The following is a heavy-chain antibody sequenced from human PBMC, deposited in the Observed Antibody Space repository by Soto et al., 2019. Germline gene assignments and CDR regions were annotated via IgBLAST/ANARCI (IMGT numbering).Heavy chain of an antibody. D-gene: IGHD3-9*01. Sequence: SETLWLTCSASGGSINSGAYYWTWIRHYPGKVRECIGYIHYTGRTYYNPSLERRTTISVDTCKKHFSLKPGYVTAADTAVYYCARGSATGNCWFDPWGQGTLVTVSS. J-gene: IGHJ5*02. CDR3: ARGSATGNCWFDP. CDR1: GGSINSGAYY. V-gene: IGHV4-31*03. CDR2: IHYTGRT.